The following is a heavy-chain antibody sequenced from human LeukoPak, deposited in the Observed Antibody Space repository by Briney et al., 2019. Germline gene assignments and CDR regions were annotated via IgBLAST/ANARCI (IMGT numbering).Heavy chain of an antibody. CDR1: GFTFRSDA. V-gene: IGHV3-23*01. D-gene: IGHD2-8*01. CDR2: ISGGGGST. J-gene: IGHJ6*02. CDR3: AKLMGYNYDYGMDV. Sequence: GGSLRLSCAASGFTFRSDAMGWVRQAPGKGLEWGSTISGGGGSTYYTDSVKGRFPISRDNSRNTLYLQMNSLRAEDTALYSCAKLMGYNYDYGMDVWGQGTTVTVSS.